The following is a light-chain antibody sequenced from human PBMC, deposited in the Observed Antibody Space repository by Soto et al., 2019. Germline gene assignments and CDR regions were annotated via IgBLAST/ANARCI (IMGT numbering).Light chain of an antibody. CDR1: QSVSSY. Sequence: ETVLTQSPATLSLSPGETATLSCSASQSVSSYLAWYQQKPGQAPRLLIYDASNRATGIPARFSGSGSGTDFTLTISTPEPEDFAVYYCQQRSNWPPAITFAQGPRL. J-gene: IGKJ5*01. V-gene: IGKV3-11*01. CDR2: DAS. CDR3: QQRSNWPPAIT.